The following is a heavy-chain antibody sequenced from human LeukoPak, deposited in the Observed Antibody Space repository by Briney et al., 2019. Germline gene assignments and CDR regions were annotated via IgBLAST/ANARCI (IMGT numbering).Heavy chain of an antibody. J-gene: IGHJ5*02. CDR2: MNPNSGNT. D-gene: IGHD3-22*01. CDR3: ARGLFGITMIVVVPDWFDP. V-gene: IGHV1-8*01. CDR1: GYTFTSYD. Sequence: ASVKVSCKASGYTFTSYDINWVRQATGLGLEWMGWMNPNSGNTGYAQKFQGRVTMTRNTSISTAYMELSSLRSEDTAVYYCARGLFGITMIVVVPDWFDPWGQGTLVTVSS.